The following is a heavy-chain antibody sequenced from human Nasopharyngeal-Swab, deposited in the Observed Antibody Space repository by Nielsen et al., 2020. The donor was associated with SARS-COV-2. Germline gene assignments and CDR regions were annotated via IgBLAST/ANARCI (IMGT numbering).Heavy chain of an antibody. Sequence: SDPLSLTCPASGGPISSSYWSWIRQPAGKGLEWIGRIYTSGSTNYNPSLKSRVTMSVDTSKNQSSLKLSSVTAADTAVYYCARDIPLDGYYYGMDVWGQGTTVTVSS. CDR2: IYTSGST. D-gene: IGHD2-2*02. CDR3: ARDIPLDGYYYGMDV. V-gene: IGHV4-4*07. CDR1: GGPISSSY. J-gene: IGHJ6*02.